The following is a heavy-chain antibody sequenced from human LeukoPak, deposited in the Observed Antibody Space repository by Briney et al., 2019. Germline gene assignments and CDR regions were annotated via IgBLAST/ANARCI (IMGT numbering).Heavy chain of an antibody. CDR2: IYYSGST. CDR3: ARADTVVINYFDY. Sequence: SETLSLTCTVSGGSISSGGYYWSWIRQHPGKGLEWIGYIYYSGSTYYNPSLRSRVAISVDTSKNQFSLKLSSVTAADTAVYYCARADTVVINYFDYWGQGTLVTVSS. CDR1: GGSISSGGYY. D-gene: IGHD4-23*01. V-gene: IGHV4-31*03. J-gene: IGHJ4*02.